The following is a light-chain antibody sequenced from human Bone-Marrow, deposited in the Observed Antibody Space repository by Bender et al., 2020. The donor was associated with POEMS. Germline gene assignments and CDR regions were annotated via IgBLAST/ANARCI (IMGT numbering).Light chain of an antibody. V-gene: IGLV1-40*01. Sequence: QSVLTQPPSVSGAPGQRVTISCTGSSSNIGAGYDVHWYQQLPGTAPKLLIYGNSNRPSGVPDRFSGSKSGTSASLAITGLQAEDDADYYCSSYTSRNTLVFGGGTKLTVL. J-gene: IGLJ2*01. CDR2: GNS. CDR3: SSYTSRNTLV. CDR1: SSNIGAGYD.